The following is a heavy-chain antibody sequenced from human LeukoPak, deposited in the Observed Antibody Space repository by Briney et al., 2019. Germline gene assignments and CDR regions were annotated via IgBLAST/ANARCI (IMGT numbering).Heavy chain of an antibody. CDR1: GDSISSYY. V-gene: IGHV4-59*01. CDR2: IYYSGST. Sequence: SETLSLTCTVSGDSISSYYWSWIRQPPGKGLEWSGYIYYSGSTNYNPSLKSRVTISVDTSKNQFSLKLSSVTAADTAVYYCASGDYYYDSSGHAFDIWGQGTMVTVSS. J-gene: IGHJ3*02. D-gene: IGHD3-22*01. CDR3: ASGDYYYDSSGHAFDI.